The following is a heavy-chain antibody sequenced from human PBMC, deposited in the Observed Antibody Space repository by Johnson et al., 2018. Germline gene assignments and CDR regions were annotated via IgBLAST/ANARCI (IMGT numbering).Heavy chain of an antibody. CDR3: ARGGAVAGRDYYYYMDV. J-gene: IGHJ6*03. V-gene: IGHV4-61*02. D-gene: IGHD6-19*01. CDR2: IYTSGST. CDR1: GGSISSGSYY. Sequence: QVQLQESGPGLVKPSQTLSLTCTVSGGSISSGSYYWSWIRQPAGKGLEWIGRIYTSGSTNYNPSLKSRVTISVDTSKNQFSLKLSSVTAADTAVYYCARGGAVAGRDYYYYMDVWGKGTTVTVSS.